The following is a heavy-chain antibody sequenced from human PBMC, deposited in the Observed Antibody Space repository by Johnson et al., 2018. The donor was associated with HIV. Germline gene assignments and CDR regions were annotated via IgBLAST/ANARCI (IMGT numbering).Heavy chain of an antibody. CDR3: ASHQPAGFRLGDLSSYDAFDI. D-gene: IGHD3-16*02. J-gene: IGHJ3*02. Sequence: EVLLLESGGGLAQPGGALILSCAASGFTFSSYAMSWVRQAPGKGLEWVSGISGSGGSTYYADSVKGRFTISRDNSKNTLYLQMNSLRAEDTAVYYCASHQPAGFRLGDLSSYDAFDIWGQGTMVTVSS. V-gene: IGHV3-23*01. CDR2: ISGSGGST. CDR1: GFTFSSYA.